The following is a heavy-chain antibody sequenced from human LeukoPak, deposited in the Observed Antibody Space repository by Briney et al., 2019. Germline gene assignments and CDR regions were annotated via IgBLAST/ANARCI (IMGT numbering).Heavy chain of an antibody. D-gene: IGHD1-1*01. CDR1: GFTFDDYA. CDR2: IRYDGSNK. J-gene: IGHJ6*03. Sequence: GGSLRLSCAASGFTFDDYAMHWVRQAPGKGLEWVAFIRYDGSNKYYADSVKGRFTISRDNSKNTLYLQMNSLRAEDTAVYYCANRGTAYYYYYMDVWGKGTTVTVSS. CDR3: ANRGTAYYYYYMDV. V-gene: IGHV3-30*02.